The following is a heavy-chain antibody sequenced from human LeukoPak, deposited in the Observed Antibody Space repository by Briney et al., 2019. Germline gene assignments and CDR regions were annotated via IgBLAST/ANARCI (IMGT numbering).Heavy chain of an antibody. Sequence: PGRSLRLSCAASGFIFSSYGMHWVRQAPGKGLEWVAVISYDGSNKYYADSVKGRFTISRDNSKNTLYLQMNSLRAEDTAVYYCAKDRAVVVVIATLDYWGQGTLVTVSS. V-gene: IGHV3-30*18. CDR2: ISYDGSNK. J-gene: IGHJ4*02. D-gene: IGHD2-21*01. CDR3: AKDRAVVVVIATLDY. CDR1: GFIFSSYG.